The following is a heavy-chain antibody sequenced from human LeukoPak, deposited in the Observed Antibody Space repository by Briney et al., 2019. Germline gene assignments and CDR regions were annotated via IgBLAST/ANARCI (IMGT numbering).Heavy chain of an antibody. J-gene: IGHJ5*02. CDR3: ARDSSWSSPRPWFDP. CDR2: ISPYNGNT. Sequence: ASVKVSCKASGYTFTSYGISWVRQAPGQGLEWMGWISPYNGNTNYAQKLQGRVTMTTDTSTSTAYKELRSLRSDDTAVYYCARDSSWSSPRPWFDPWGQGTLVTVSS. CDR1: GYTFTSYG. D-gene: IGHD6-13*01. V-gene: IGHV1-18*01.